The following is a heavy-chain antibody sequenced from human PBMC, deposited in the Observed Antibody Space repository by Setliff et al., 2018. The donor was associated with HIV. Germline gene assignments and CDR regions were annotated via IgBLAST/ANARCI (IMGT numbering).Heavy chain of an antibody. V-gene: IGHV3-30-3*01. J-gene: IGHJ4*02. D-gene: IGHD5-18*01. CDR1: GFTFSSYA. Sequence: PGGSLRLSCAASGFTFSSYAMHWVRQAPGKGLEWVAVILSDGNNKYYADSVKGRFTISRDNSKNTLYLQINSLRADDTAIYYCAKGFRPVDTALVSGPTYWGQGIRVTVSS. CDR3: AKGFRPVDTALVSGPTY. CDR2: ILSDGNNK.